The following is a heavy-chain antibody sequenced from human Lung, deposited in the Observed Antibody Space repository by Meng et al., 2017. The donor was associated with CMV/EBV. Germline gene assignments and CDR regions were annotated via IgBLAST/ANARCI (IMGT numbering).Heavy chain of an antibody. J-gene: IGHJ4*02. D-gene: IGHD3-22*01. CDR3: ARDHGSQYYDTTGYPGH. Sequence: GESXKISCAGSGFTFSSYEMNWVRQAPGKGLEWVSYISNSGNIKYYADSVKGRFTISRDNAKNSLYLQMNSLRADDTAVYYCARDHGSQYYDTTGYPGHWGQGXLVTVSS. CDR1: GFTFSSYE. V-gene: IGHV3-48*03. CDR2: ISNSGNIK.